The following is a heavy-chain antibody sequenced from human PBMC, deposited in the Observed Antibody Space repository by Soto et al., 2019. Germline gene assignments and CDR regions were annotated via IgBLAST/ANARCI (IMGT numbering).Heavy chain of an antibody. D-gene: IGHD6-6*01. Sequence: QVQLQESGPGLVKPSQTLSLTCSVSGGSISSGDYYWSWIRQPPGKGLEWIGYIYYSGITDYNPSLKSRVTIPVDTSKNQFSLKLSSVTAADTAVYYCARTIAARRRLDYWGQGTLVTVSS. CDR3: ARTIAARRRLDY. CDR2: IYYSGIT. CDR1: GGSISSGDYY. V-gene: IGHV4-30-4*01. J-gene: IGHJ4*02.